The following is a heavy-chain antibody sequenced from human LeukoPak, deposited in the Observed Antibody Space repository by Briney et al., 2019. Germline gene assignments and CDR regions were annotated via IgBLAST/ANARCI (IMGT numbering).Heavy chain of an antibody. J-gene: IGHJ6*02. V-gene: IGHV1-69*13. CDR1: GYTFTSYD. Sequence: ASVKVSCKASGYTFTSYDISWVRQAPGQGLEWMGGIIPIFGTANYAQKFQGRVTITADESTSTAYMELSSLRSEDTAVYYCARDAGTTASGRYYYGMDVWGQGTTVTVSS. D-gene: IGHD1-7*01. CDR3: ARDAGTTASGRYYYGMDV. CDR2: IIPIFGTA.